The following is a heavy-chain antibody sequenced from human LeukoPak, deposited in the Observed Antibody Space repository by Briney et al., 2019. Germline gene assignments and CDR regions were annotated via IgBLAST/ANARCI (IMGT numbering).Heavy chain of an antibody. V-gene: IGHV4-59*12. Sequence: SETLSLTCTVSDGSITRDDWSWVRQPPGKGLEFIGHVHYSGTANYKPSLRSRVTISVDRSKNQFSLKLSSVTAADTAVYYCASEGAAGTFGYWGQGTLVTVSS. CDR1: DGSITRDD. CDR2: VHYSGTA. J-gene: IGHJ4*02. D-gene: IGHD6-13*01. CDR3: ASEGAAGTFGY.